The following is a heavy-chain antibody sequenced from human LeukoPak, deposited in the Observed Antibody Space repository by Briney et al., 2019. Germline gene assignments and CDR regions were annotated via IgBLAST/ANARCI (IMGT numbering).Heavy chain of an antibody. V-gene: IGHV4-59*01. J-gene: IGHJ4*02. CDR1: GGSISGYY. CDR3: ARDRGSAGGFDF. D-gene: IGHD6-13*01. CDR2: VSYSGST. Sequence: PSGTLSLTCAVSGGSISGYYWSWIRQPPGKGLEWIAFVSYSGSTNYNPSLKNRVTISRDTSKNQLSLKLSSVTAADTAVYYCARDRGSAGGFDFWGQGALVTVSS.